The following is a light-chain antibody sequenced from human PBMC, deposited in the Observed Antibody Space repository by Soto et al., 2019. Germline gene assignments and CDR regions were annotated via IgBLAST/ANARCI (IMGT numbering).Light chain of an antibody. Sequence: EIVLTQSPATLSLSPGERATLSCRASQSVSSYLAWYQQKPGQAPRLLIYGASSRATGIPDRFSGSGSGTDFTLTITRLEPEDFAVYYCQQYGSSPITFGQGRRLEIK. CDR2: GAS. V-gene: IGKV3-20*01. CDR1: QSVSSY. J-gene: IGKJ5*01. CDR3: QQYGSSPIT.